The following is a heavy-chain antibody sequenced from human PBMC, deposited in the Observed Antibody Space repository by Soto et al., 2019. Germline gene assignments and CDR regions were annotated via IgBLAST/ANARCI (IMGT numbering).Heavy chain of an antibody. CDR3: ASQFVTRGYGAFDT. V-gene: IGHV4-4*02. D-gene: IGHD2-15*01. CDR2: IFHKVDT. J-gene: IGHJ3*01. CDR1: GESVSSKHC. Sequence: PSETLSLTCAWSGESVSSKHCWTWVRQTPGKRLGWIGEIFHKVDTNYNTFLRSRVTISIDKSRNQVSLTLTSVTAADTAVYYCASQFVTRGYGAFDTGGQGTGVKVSS.